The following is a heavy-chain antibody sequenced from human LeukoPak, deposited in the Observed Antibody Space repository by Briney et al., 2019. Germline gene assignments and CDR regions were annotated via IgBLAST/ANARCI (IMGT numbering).Heavy chain of an antibody. D-gene: IGHD3-10*01. CDR1: GFTFSSYS. Sequence: GGSLRLSCAASGFTFSSYSMNWVRQAPGKGLEWVSSISSSSSYIYYADSVKGRFTISRDNAKNSLYLQMNSLRAEDTAVYYCARDLPSYYYGPGSPDYWGQGTLVTVSS. CDR2: ISSSSSYI. CDR3: ARDLPSYYYGPGSPDY. J-gene: IGHJ4*02. V-gene: IGHV3-21*01.